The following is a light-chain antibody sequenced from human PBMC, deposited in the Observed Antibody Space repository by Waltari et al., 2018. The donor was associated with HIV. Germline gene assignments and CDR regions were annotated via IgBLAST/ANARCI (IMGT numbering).Light chain of an antibody. Sequence: EIVLTQSPGPLSLSPGERATLSCRASQSVSSSYLAWYQQKPGQAPRLLIYGGSNRATGIPDRFRGSGSGADVTLTITRLEPEDFAVYYCQQYGTSPPWYSFGQGTKLE. CDR3: QQYGTSPPWYS. CDR2: GGS. V-gene: IGKV3-20*01. CDR1: QSVSSSY. J-gene: IGKJ2*01.